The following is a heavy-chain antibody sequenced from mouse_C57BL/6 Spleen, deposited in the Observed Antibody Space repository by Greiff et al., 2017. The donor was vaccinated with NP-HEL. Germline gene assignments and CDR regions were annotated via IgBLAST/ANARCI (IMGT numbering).Heavy chain of an antibody. D-gene: IGHD1-1*01. J-gene: IGHJ2*01. CDR3: ARDYGSMTFDY. CDR1: GYTFTDYY. V-gene: IGHV1-26*01. CDR2: INPNNGGT. Sequence: VQLQQSGPELVKPGASVKISCKASGYTFTDYYMNWVKQSHGKSLEWIGDINPNNGGTSYNQKFKGKATLTVDKSSSTAYMALRSLTSEDSAVYYCARDYGSMTFDYWGQGTTLTVAS.